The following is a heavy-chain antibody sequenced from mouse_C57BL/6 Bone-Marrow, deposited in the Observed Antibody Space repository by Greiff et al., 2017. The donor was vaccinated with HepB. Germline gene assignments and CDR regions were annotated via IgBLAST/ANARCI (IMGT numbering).Heavy chain of an antibody. CDR1: GYTFTDYN. CDR3: ARYVIRYWYFDV. CDR2: INPNNGGT. D-gene: IGHD1-1*01. Sequence: VHVKQSGPELVKPGASVKIPCKASGYTFTDYNMDWVKQSHGKSLEWIGDINPNNGGTIYNQKFKGKATLTVDKSSSTAYMELRSLTSEDTAVYYCARYVIRYWYFDVWGTGTTVTVSS. V-gene: IGHV1-18*01. J-gene: IGHJ1*03.